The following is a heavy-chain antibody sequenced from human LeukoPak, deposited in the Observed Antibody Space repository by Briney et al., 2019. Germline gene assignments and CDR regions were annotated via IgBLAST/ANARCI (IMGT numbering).Heavy chain of an antibody. CDR2: FYPEDGET. J-gene: IGHJ5*02. Sequence: GASVKVSCKVSGYTLTEFSMHWVRQAPGKGLEWVGGFYPEDGETIYAQKFQGRVTITADESTSTAYMELSSLRSDDTAVYYCARDLVLLWFGEFLSWFDPWGQGTLVTVSS. D-gene: IGHD3-10*01. CDR1: GYTLTEFS. CDR3: ARDLVLLWFGEFLSWFDP. V-gene: IGHV1-24*01.